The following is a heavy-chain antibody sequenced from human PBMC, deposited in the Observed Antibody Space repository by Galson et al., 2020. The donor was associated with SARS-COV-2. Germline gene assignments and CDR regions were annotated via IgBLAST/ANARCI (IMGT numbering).Heavy chain of an antibody. CDR1: GFTFSSYW. D-gene: IGHD2-2*01. CDR2: IKQDGSEK. V-gene: IGHV3-7*03. Sequence: GGSLRLSCAASGFTFSSYWMSWVRQAPGKGLEWVANIKQDGSEKYYVDSVKGRFTISRDNAKNSLYLQMNSLRAEDTAVYYCARRYCSSTSCYEYYYYYYMDVWGKGTTVTVSS. CDR3: ARRYCSSTSCYEYYYYYYMDV. J-gene: IGHJ6*03.